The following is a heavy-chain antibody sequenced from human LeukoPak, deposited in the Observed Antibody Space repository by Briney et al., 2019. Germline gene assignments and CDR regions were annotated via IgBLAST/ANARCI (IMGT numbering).Heavy chain of an antibody. CDR1: GFTFSNSA. V-gene: IGHV3-23*01. Sequence: GGSLRLSCAASGFTFSNSAMSWVRQAPGKGLEGVSTLSGSGITTYYADSVKGRFTISRDNSKNTLYLQMNSLRAEDTAVYYCAKGRVVAADFDYWGQGTLVTVSS. CDR3: AKGRVVAADFDY. CDR2: LSGSGITT. D-gene: IGHD6-13*01. J-gene: IGHJ4*02.